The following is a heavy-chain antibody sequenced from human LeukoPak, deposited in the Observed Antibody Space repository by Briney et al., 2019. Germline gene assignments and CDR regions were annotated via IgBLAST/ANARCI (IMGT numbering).Heavy chain of an antibody. CDR1: GGSFSGYY. J-gene: IGHJ6*03. CDR3: ARGGEYSYGYKAYLYMDV. V-gene: IGHV4-34*01. D-gene: IGHD5-18*01. CDR2: INHSGST. Sequence: PSETLSLTCAVYGGSFSGYYWSWIRQPPGKGLEWIGEINHSGSTNYNPSLKSRVTISVDTSKNQFSLKLSSVTAADTAVHYCARGGEYSYGYKAYLYMDVWGKGTTVTVSS.